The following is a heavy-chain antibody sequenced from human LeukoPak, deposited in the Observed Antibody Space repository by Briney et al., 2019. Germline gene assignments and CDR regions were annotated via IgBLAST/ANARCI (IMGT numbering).Heavy chain of an antibody. J-gene: IGHJ6*02. D-gene: IGHD6-13*01. Sequence: GGSLRLSCAASGFTLCSYAMSWVRQAPGKGLEWVSAISGSGGSTYYADSVKGRFTISRDNSKNTLYLQMNSLRAEDTAVYYCAKNKLGYYYYGMDVWGQGTTVPVSS. V-gene: IGHV3-23*01. CDR2: ISGSGGST. CDR3: AKNKLGYYYYGMDV. CDR1: GFTLCSYA.